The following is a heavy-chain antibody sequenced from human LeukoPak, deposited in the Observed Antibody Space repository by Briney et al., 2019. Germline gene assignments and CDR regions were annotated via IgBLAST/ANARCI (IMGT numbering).Heavy chain of an antibody. Sequence: PGGSLRLSCAASGVIISSYAMSWVRQAPGQGLEWVSAINGRGDSTYYADFVKGRFTISRDNSKSTVYLQMNSLRTEDTAVYYCAKDRVSPGFNWFDPWGQGTLVTVSS. J-gene: IGHJ5*02. V-gene: IGHV3-23*01. CDR2: INGRGDST. CDR1: GVIISSYA. CDR3: AKDRVSPGFNWFDP. D-gene: IGHD2/OR15-2a*01.